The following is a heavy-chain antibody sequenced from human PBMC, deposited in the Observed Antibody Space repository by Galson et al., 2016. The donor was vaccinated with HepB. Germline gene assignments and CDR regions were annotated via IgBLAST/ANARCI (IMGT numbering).Heavy chain of an antibody. CDR3: ARGGENYGDYVVY. CDR2: IYSTGYT. Sequence: TLSLTCTVSGVSISRGGHYWSWIRQHPGKGLEWIGYIYSTGYTHYNPSLKSRVTISEDTSKSRFSLMLRSVTAADTAVYYCARGGENYGDYVVYWGQGPLVIVSS. CDR1: GVSISRGGHY. D-gene: IGHD4-17*01. V-gene: IGHV4-31*03. J-gene: IGHJ4*02.